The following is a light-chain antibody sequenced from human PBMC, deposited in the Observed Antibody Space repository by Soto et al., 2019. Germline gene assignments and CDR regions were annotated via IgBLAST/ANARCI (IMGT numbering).Light chain of an antibody. Sequence: DIQMTQSPSSLSASVGDRVTITCRASQGISNYLAWYQQKPGKVPKLLIYAASTVQSGVPSRFSGSGSGTDFTITISSLQPEDVATYYCQKYNSALALTFGGGTKVEIK. CDR3: QKYNSALALT. J-gene: IGKJ4*01. CDR2: AAS. V-gene: IGKV1-27*01. CDR1: QGISNY.